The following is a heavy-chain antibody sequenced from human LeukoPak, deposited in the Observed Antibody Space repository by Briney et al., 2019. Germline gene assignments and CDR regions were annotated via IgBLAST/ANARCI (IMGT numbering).Heavy chain of an antibody. CDR3: ASVCGGDCYGFDP. CDR2: INHSGST. V-gene: IGHV4-34*01. J-gene: IGHJ5*02. D-gene: IGHD2-21*02. Sequence: PSETLSLICAVYGGSFSGYYWSWIRQPPGKGLEWIGEINHSGSTNYNPSLKSRVTISVDTSKNQFSLKLSSVTAADTAVYYCASVCGGDCYGFDPWGQGTLVTVSS. CDR1: GGSFSGYY.